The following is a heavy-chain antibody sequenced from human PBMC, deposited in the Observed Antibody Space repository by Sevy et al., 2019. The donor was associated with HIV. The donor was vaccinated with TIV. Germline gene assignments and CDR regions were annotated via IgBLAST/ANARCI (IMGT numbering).Heavy chain of an antibody. Sequence: AGSLRLSCVASGFTFSDSWMIRVRQAPGKGLERIAFINEDGSRLGYVDSVRGRFTISRENIKNSLYLQMNNLRAEDTALYFCARDRACSAVDYWGQGTLVTVSS. D-gene: IGHD6-25*01. CDR2: INEDGSRL. V-gene: IGHV3-7*01. J-gene: IGHJ4*02. CDR3: ARDRACSAVDY. CDR1: GFTFSDSW.